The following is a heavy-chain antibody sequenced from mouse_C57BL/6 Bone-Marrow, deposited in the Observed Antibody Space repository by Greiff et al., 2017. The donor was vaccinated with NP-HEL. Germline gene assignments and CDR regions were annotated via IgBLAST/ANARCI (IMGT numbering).Heavy chain of an antibody. CDR3: ARYGYPWYFDV. CDR1: GYTFTSYW. J-gene: IGHJ1*03. V-gene: IGHV1-64*01. D-gene: IGHD2-2*01. Sequence: QVQLKQPGAELVKPGASVKLSCKASGYTFTSYWMHWVKQRPGQGLEWIGMIHPNSGSTNYNEKFKSKATLTVDKSSSTAYMQLSSLTSEDSAVYYCARYGYPWYFDVWGTGTTVTVSS. CDR2: IHPNSGST.